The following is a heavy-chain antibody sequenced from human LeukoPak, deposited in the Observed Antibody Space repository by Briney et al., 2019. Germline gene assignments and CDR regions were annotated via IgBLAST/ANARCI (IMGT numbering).Heavy chain of an antibody. J-gene: IGHJ6*03. Sequence: SETLSLTCSVSGGSISTYFWTWIRQAPGKGLDWIGYMYYTGSSNYNPSLQSRVAISIDTSKNEFSLKLTSATPADTAVYYCARGGYRSYYYVDVWGKGTTVIVSS. CDR2: MYYTGSS. CDR1: GGSISTYF. D-gene: IGHD3-16*02. V-gene: IGHV4-59*01. CDR3: ARGGYRSYYYVDV.